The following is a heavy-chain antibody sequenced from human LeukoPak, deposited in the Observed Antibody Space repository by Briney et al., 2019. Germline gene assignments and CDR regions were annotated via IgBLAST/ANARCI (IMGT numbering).Heavy chain of an antibody. D-gene: IGHD3-16*01. Sequence: GGSLRLSCAASGFTFSSYSMNWVRQAPGKGLEWVSSISSSSSYIYYADSVKGRFTISRDNAKNSLYLQMNSLRAEDTAVYYCARFGVRNEIDYWGQGTLVTVSS. CDR3: ARFGVRNEIDY. J-gene: IGHJ4*02. CDR2: ISSSSSYI. CDR1: GFTFSSYS. V-gene: IGHV3-21*01.